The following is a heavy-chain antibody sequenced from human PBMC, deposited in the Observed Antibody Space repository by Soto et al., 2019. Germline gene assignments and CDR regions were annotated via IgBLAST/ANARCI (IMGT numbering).Heavy chain of an antibody. J-gene: IGHJ4*02. V-gene: IGHV3-23*01. Sequence: LRLSCAASGFTFSRYAMGWVRQAPGKGLEWVSVISGSGGNIHYADSVKGRFTISRDNSKNTLYLQMNSLRVEDTAVYNCATQDFRGTTGTTWGQGTLVTVSS. CDR3: ATQDFRGTTGTT. CDR2: ISGSGGNI. D-gene: IGHD1-1*01. CDR1: GFTFSRYA.